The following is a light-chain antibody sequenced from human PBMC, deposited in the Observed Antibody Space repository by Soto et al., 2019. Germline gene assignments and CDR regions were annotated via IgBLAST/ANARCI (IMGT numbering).Light chain of an antibody. J-gene: IGKJ1*01. CDR1: QSVSSS. Sequence: EIVLTQSPGTLSLSPGERATLSCRASQSVSSSLAWYQQKPGQAPRLLIYAASSRATGIPDRFSGDGSGTDLTLTISRLEPEDFAVYYCQQYGSSPPTTFGQGTKV. V-gene: IGKV3-20*01. CDR3: QQYGSSPPTT. CDR2: AAS.